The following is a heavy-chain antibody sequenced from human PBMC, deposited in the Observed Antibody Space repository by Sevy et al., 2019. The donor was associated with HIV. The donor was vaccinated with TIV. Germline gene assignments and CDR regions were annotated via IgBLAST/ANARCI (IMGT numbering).Heavy chain of an antibody. CDR3: ARAGETYYYDSSGYSYGMDV. Sequence: GGSLRLSCAASGFTFSSYAMHWVRQAPGKGLEWVAVISYDGSNKYYADSVKGRFTISRDNSKNTLYLQMNSLRAEDTAVYYCARAGETYYYDSSGYSYGMDVWGQWTTVTVSS. D-gene: IGHD3-22*01. CDR2: ISYDGSNK. CDR1: GFTFSSYA. J-gene: IGHJ6*02. V-gene: IGHV3-30-3*01.